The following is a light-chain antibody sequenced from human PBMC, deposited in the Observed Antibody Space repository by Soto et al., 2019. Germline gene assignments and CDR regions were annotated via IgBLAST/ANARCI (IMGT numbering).Light chain of an antibody. Sequence: EIVLTQSPATLSLSPGERATRSCRASQSVSSYLSWYQQKPGQAPRLLIYDASNRATGITARFSGSGSGTDFTLTIRRLEPEDFAVYYCQQYHTSHRTFGEGNTGDIK. CDR1: QSVSSY. J-gene: IGKJ2*01. CDR3: QQYHTSHRT. V-gene: IGKV3-11*01. CDR2: DAS.